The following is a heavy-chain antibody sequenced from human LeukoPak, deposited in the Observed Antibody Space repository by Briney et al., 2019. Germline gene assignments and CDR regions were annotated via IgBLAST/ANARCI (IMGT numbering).Heavy chain of an antibody. J-gene: IGHJ4*02. D-gene: IGHD3-22*01. CDR1: GFTFSSYA. CDR2: ISYDGSNK. V-gene: IGHV3-30-3*01. Sequence: HPGRSLRLSCAASGFTFSSYAMHWVRQAPGKGLEWVAVISYDGSNKYYADSVKGRFTISRDNSKNTLYLQMNSLRAEDTAVYYCAKGARERSSLNYYDSSGYYNGKGFDYWGQGTLVTVSS. CDR3: AKGARERSSLNYYDSSGYYNGKGFDY.